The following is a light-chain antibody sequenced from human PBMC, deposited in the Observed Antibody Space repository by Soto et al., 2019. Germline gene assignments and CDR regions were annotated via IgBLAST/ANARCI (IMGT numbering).Light chain of an antibody. J-gene: IGKJ5*01. Sequence: EIVLKQSPGTLSLSPGERATLSCRASQSVSSSYLAWYQQKHGQAPRLLIYGASSRATGIPDRFSGSVSGTDGTITISRLEQEDGSVYDCQQYGSSPITFGQGTRLEIK. V-gene: IGKV3-20*01. CDR2: GAS. CDR1: QSVSSSY. CDR3: QQYGSSPIT.